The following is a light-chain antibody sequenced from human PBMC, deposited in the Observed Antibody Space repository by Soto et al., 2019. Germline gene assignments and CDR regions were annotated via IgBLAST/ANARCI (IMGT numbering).Light chain of an antibody. CDR1: SSDVGGYNY. Sequence: QSVLTQPASVSGSPGQSITISCTGTSSDVGGYNYVSWYQQHPGKAPKLMIYEVSNRLSGVSNRFSGSKSGNTASLTISGLQAEDEADYYCSSYTSSSTSVFGTGTKVTVL. CDR3: SSYTSSSTSV. J-gene: IGLJ1*01. V-gene: IGLV2-14*01. CDR2: EVS.